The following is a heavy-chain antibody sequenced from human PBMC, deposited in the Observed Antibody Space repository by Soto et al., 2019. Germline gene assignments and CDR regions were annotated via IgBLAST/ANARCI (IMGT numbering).Heavy chain of an antibody. J-gene: IGHJ4*02. Sequence: SETLSLTCTVSGVSISSGVNYWSWIRQFPGRGLEWIGYIYNVADTHYNPSLKSRLKISLDTSKNQFSLNLSSVTAADTAVYYCAREPANIRGGDYWGQGTLVTVSS. D-gene: IGHD3-10*01. CDR2: IYNVADT. CDR1: GVSISSGVNY. CDR3: AREPANIRGGDY. V-gene: IGHV4-31*03.